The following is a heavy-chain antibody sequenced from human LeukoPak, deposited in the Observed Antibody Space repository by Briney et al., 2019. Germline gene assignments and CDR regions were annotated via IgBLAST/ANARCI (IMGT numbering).Heavy chain of an antibody. J-gene: IGHJ4*02. CDR1: GGSISSSSYY. CDR2: IYYSGST. V-gene: IGHV4-39*06. Sequence: SETLSLTCTVSGGSISSSSYYWGWVRQPPGKGLEWIGSIYYSGSTYYNPSLKSRVTISSDTSKTQFTLKLTSVTAADTAVYYCARSPSGYRFDSWGQGTLVTVSS. CDR3: ARSPSGYRFDS. D-gene: IGHD3-22*01.